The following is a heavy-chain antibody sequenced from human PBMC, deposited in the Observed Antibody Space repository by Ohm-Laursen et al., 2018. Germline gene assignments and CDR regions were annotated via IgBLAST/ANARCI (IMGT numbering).Heavy chain of an antibody. D-gene: IGHD4-17*01. Sequence: SVKVSCKTSGYTFINYDIHWVRQAPGQGLEWMGGIIPIFGTANYAQKFQGRVTITADKSTSTAHLELSSLRSEDTAVYYCATRVTPVTTLYYYAMDVWGQGTTVTVSS. CDR2: IIPIFGTA. CDR3: ATRVTPVTTLYYYAMDV. J-gene: IGHJ6*02. V-gene: IGHV1-69*06. CDR1: GYTFINYD.